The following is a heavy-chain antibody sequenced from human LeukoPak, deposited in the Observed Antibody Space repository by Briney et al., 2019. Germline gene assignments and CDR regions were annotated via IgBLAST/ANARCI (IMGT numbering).Heavy chain of an antibody. J-gene: IGHJ3*02. V-gene: IGHV3-30*04. CDR1: GFTFSSYA. Sequence: GGSLRLSCAASGFTFSSYAMHWVRQAPGKGLEWVAVISYDGSNKYYADSVKGRFTISRDNSKNTLYLQMNSLRAEDTAVYYCARDQNDIVVVVAATPSDAFDIWGQGTMVTVSS. D-gene: IGHD2-15*01. CDR2: ISYDGSNK. CDR3: ARDQNDIVVVVAATPSDAFDI.